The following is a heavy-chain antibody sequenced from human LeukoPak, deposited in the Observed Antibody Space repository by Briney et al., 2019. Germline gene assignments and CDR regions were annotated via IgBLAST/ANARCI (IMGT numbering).Heavy chain of an antibody. Sequence: PSETLSLTCTVSGGSINSYYWSWIRQPPGKGLEWIGYIYYSGSTNYNPSLKSRVTISVDTSKNQFSLKLSSVTAADTAVYYCARGAGYCSSTSCPNYYYYGMDIWGQGTTVTVSS. V-gene: IGHV4-59*01. J-gene: IGHJ6*02. CDR1: GGSINSYY. D-gene: IGHD2-2*01. CDR2: IYYSGST. CDR3: ARGAGYCSSTSCPNYYYYGMDI.